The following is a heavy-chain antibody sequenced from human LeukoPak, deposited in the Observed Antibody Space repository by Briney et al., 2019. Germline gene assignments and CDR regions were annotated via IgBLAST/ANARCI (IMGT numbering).Heavy chain of an antibody. CDR1: GFTFSSYD. CDR3: ARQLAVAGDY. D-gene: IGHD6-19*01. CDR2: SGGDGGST. V-gene: IGHV3-23*01. Sequence: GGSLRLSCAASGFTFSSYDMSWVRQAPGKGLEWVSASGGDGGSTYADSVKGRFTISRDSSKNTLYLQMNSLRAEDTAVYYCARQLAVAGDYWGQGTLVTVSS. J-gene: IGHJ4*02.